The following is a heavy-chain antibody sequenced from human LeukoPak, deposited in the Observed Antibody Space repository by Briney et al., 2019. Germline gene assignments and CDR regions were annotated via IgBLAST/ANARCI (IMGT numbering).Heavy chain of an antibody. Sequence: GVSLRLSCAASGFTVSSNYMSWVRQAPGKGLEWVSVIYSGGSTYYADSVKGRFTISRDNSKNTLYLQMNSLRAEDTAVYYCARERGSSSSGDAFDIWGQGTMVTVSS. CDR3: ARERGSSSSGDAFDI. CDR2: IYSGGST. D-gene: IGHD6-6*01. CDR1: GFTVSSNY. V-gene: IGHV3-53*01. J-gene: IGHJ3*02.